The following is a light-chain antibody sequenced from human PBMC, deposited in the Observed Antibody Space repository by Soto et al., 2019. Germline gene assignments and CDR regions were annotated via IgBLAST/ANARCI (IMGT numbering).Light chain of an antibody. V-gene: IGKV3-20*01. Sequence: EIVLRQSPGTLSLSPGERATLFCGASQTLSRNSLAWYQKKPGQAPRLLIYAASTRATGIPDRFSGSGSGTDFTLTISRLEPEDFAVYYCQHYVSSPNAFGPGTKVDIK. J-gene: IGKJ3*01. CDR2: AAS. CDR1: QTLSRNS. CDR3: QHYVSSPNA.